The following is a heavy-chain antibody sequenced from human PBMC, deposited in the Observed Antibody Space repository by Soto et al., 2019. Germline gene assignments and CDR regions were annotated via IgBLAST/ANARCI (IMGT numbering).Heavy chain of an antibody. CDR1: GFPFRTYT. CDR2: ILQTGTEK. V-gene: IGHV3-23*01. CDR3: AKDRQPDGRWPFDH. D-gene: IGHD2-8*01. J-gene: IGHJ4*02. Sequence: EVQLMESGGGQVLPGGSLRLTCAASGFPFRTYTMSWVRQAPGKGLEGVSGILQTGTEKHYADSVKGRFTVSRDNSNNMLYLQMASLRGDDTAVYYCAKDRQPDGRWPFDHWGQGTLVTVSP.